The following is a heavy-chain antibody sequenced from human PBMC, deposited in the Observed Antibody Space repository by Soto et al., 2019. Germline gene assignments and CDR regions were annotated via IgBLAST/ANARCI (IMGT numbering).Heavy chain of an antibody. CDR1: GCTFTGNY. CDR3: ARDPRPPSGWLGFWEYGMDV. CDR2: VNPDNGGT. Sequence: ASVKVSCKACGCTFTGNYIHWVRQAPGQGLEWMGWVNPDNGGTTSAQKFQGRVTMTRDTSVTTAYMELSRLTSDDTAVYYCARDPRPPSGWLGFWEYGMDVWGQGTTVTVSS. D-gene: IGHD3-3*01. V-gene: IGHV1-2*02. J-gene: IGHJ6*02.